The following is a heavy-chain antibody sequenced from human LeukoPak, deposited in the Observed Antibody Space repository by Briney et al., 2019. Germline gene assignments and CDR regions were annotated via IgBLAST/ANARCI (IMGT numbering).Heavy chain of an antibody. D-gene: IGHD3-10*01. CDR2: INHSGST. Sequence: SETLSLTCAVYGGSFSGYYWSWIRQPPGKGLEWIGEINHSGSTNYNPSLKSRVTISVDTSKNQFSLKLSSVTAADTAVYYCARGPGVLWFGELRRFDYWGQRTLATVSS. V-gene: IGHV4-34*01. J-gene: IGHJ4*02. CDR3: ARGPGVLWFGELRRFDY. CDR1: GGSFSGYY.